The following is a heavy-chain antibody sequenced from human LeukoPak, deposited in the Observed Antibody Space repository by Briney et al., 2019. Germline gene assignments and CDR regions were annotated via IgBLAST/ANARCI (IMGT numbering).Heavy chain of an antibody. D-gene: IGHD3-22*01. CDR2: ISSSSSTI. Sequence: PGGSLRLSCAASGFSFSNYAFHWVRQAPGKGLEWVSYISSSSSTIYYADSVKGRFTISRDNAKNSLYLQMNTLRAEDTSVYYCARDRHKYNYDSGGYPPYWGQGTLVTVSS. V-gene: IGHV3-48*01. J-gene: IGHJ4*02. CDR3: ARDRHKYNYDSGGYPPY. CDR1: GFSFSNYA.